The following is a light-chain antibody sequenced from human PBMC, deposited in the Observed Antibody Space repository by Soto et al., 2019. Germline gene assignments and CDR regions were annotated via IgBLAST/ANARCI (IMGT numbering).Light chain of an antibody. CDR3: QHYDT. CDR2: SAS. J-gene: IGKJ2*01. Sequence: PGERATLSCRASQSVSSSDLAWYQQKPGQAPRLLIYSASSRATGIPDRFSGSGSGTDFTLTISRLEPEEFAVYYCQHYDTFGQGTKLEI. V-gene: IGKV3-20*01. CDR1: QSVSSSD.